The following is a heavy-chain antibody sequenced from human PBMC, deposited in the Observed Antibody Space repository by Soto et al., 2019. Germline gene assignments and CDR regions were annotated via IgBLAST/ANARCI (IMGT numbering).Heavy chain of an antibody. CDR2: IDPRDSYT. D-gene: IGHD6-19*01. Sequence: PGESLKISCKESGYSFTSYWISWVRQMPGQGPEWMGRIDPRDSYTNYSPSFQGHVTISADKSISTAYLQWSNLKASDTAMYYCVLEPVACGVFDYWGQGTLLTVSS. J-gene: IGHJ4*02. V-gene: IGHV5-10-1*01. CDR3: VLEPVACGVFDY. CDR1: GYSFTSYW.